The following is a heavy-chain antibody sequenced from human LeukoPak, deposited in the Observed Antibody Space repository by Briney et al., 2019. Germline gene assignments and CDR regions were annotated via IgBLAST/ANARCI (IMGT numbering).Heavy chain of an antibody. CDR2: INKDGSET. V-gene: IGHV3-7*01. Sequence: GGSLRLSCAASAFTFSDYWMTWVRQAPGTGLERVANINKDGSETYYVDSVKGRFTISRDNAKNSLYLQMNSLRAEDTAVYYCARWLYGSGSSYYFDYWGQGTLVTVSS. CDR1: AFTFSDYW. CDR3: ARWLYGSGSSYYFDY. J-gene: IGHJ4*02. D-gene: IGHD3-10*01.